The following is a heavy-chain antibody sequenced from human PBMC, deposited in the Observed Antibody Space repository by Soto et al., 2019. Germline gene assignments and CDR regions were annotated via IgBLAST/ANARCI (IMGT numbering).Heavy chain of an antibody. V-gene: IGHV1-3*01. J-gene: IGHJ3*02. CDR2: INAGNGNT. Sequence: ASVKVSCKASGYTLTSYGVSWVRQAPGQGLEWMGWINAGNGNTKFSQRFQGRVTITRDTSANIAYMELSSLTSEDTAVYYCARAGFCSTTSCSDAFDIWGQGTMVTVSS. CDR1: GYTLTSYG. CDR3: ARAGFCSTTSCSDAFDI. D-gene: IGHD2-2*01.